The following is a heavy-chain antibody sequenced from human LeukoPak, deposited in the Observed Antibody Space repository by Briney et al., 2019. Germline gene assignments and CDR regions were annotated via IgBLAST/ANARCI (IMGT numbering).Heavy chain of an antibody. CDR2: ISTDETT. CDR1: GFTVSTNY. J-gene: IGHJ4*02. Sequence: GALRLSCAASGFTVSTNYMSWGRQAPGKGLEWVSLISTDETTYSADSVRGRFTISRDNSRNTLFLQMDRLRPEDTAVYYCATDGYNYLEHWGQGTLVIVSS. V-gene: IGHV3-53*01. D-gene: IGHD5-24*01. CDR3: ATDGYNYLEH.